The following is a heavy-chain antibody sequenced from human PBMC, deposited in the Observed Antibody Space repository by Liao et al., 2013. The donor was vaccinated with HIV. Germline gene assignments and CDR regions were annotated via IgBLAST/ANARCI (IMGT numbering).Heavy chain of an antibody. Sequence: QVQLQQWGAGLLKPSQTLSLTCAVYGGSFSGYYWSWIRQPPGKGLEWIGEINHSGSTNYKPSLKSRVTISVDTSKKQFSLTLSSVTAADTAVYYCARGRGTSAFDIWGQGTIITISS. V-gene: IGHV4-34*01. CDR3: ARGRGTSAFDI. J-gene: IGHJ3*02. CDR1: GGSFSGYY. CDR2: INHSGST. D-gene: IGHD1-1*01.